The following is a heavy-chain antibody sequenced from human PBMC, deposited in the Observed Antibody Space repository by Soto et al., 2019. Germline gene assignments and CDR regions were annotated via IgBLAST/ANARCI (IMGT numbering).Heavy chain of an antibody. CDR2: ISGSGGSK. Sequence: EVQLLESGGGLVQSGGSLRLSCSASQFTFSIYAMNWARQAPGKGLEWVSTISGSGGSKYYADSVKGRFTISRDNSKNTLYLQMNSLGAEDTAVYFCAKDTAGSGSSRWDSWGQGTLVTVSS. CDR3: AKDTAGSGSSRWDS. CDR1: QFTFSIYA. V-gene: IGHV3-23*01. J-gene: IGHJ4*02. D-gene: IGHD3-10*01.